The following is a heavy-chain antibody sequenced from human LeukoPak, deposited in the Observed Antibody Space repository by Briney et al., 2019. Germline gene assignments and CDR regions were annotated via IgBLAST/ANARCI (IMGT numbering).Heavy chain of an antibody. V-gene: IGHV3-23*01. J-gene: IGHJ4*02. CDR3: AKDRDLWVGDMLQYYFDY. CDR2: ISGSGGST. D-gene: IGHD3-10*01. Sequence: PGGSLRLSCAASGFTFSSYAMSWVRQAPGKGLEWVSAISGSGGSTYYADSVKGRFTISRDNSKSTLYLQMNSLRAEDTAVYYCAKDRDLWVGDMLQYYFDYWGQGTLVTVSS. CDR1: GFTFSSYA.